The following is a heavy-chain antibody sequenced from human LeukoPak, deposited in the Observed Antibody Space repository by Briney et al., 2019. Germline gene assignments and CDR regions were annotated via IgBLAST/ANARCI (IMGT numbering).Heavy chain of an antibody. CDR3: AKSLVVPAAMPLYYYYGMDV. CDR1: GFTFSSYG. CDR2: IRYDGSNK. J-gene: IGHJ6*02. D-gene: IGHD2-2*01. V-gene: IGHV3-30*02. Sequence: PGGSLRLSCAASGFTFSSYGMHWVHQAPGKGLEWVAFIRYDGSNKYYADSVKGRFTISRDNSKSTLYLQMNSLRAEDTAVYYCAKSLVVPAAMPLYYYYGMDVWGQGTTVTVSS.